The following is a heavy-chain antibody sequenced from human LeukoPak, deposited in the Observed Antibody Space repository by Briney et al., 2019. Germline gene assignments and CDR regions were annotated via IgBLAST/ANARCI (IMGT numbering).Heavy chain of an antibody. CDR3: ARDVQARPGY. CDR1: GFTFSTYW. D-gene: IGHD6-6*01. J-gene: IGHJ4*02. Sequence: PGGCLRLSCVVSGFTFSTYWMHWVRQAPGKGLVWVSRINGDGRETTYGDSVKGRFTISRDNAKNTLYLQMNSLRAEDTAVYYCARDVQARPGYWGQGSLVTVSS. CDR2: INGDGRET. V-gene: IGHV3-74*01.